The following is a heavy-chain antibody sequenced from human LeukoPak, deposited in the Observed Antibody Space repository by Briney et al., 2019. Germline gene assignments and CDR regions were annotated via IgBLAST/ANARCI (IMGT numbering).Heavy chain of an antibody. Sequence: SRGSLRPSCTASGFSVTSNYMNWVRQAPRKGLEWVSLIYSDGSTYHADSVKGRFTISRDKSNNMVYLQMNHLRVEDTAMYYCTRVPPAVLLGTYGWGQGALVTVSS. CDR3: TRVPPAVLLGTYG. V-gene: IGHV3-66*01. CDR1: GFSVTSNY. D-gene: IGHD2/OR15-2a*01. J-gene: IGHJ4*02. CDR2: IYSDGST.